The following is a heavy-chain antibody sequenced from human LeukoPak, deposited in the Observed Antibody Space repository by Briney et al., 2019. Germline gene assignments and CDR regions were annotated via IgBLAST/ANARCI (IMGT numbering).Heavy chain of an antibody. J-gene: IGHJ4*02. V-gene: IGHV4-34*01. CDR3: ARDEYYYGSSRVMGFI. D-gene: IGHD3-10*01. CDR2: VNHSGST. Sequence: SETLSLTCAVYGGSFSGYYWSWIRQPPGKGLGWIGEVNHSGSTNYKPSLKSRVTISVDTSRNQFSLKLISVTAADTAVYYCARDEYYYGSSRVMGFIWGQGTLVTVSS. CDR1: GGSFSGYY.